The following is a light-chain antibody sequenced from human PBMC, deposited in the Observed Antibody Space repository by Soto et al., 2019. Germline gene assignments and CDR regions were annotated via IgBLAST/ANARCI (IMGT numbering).Light chain of an antibody. Sequence: QSALTQPASVSGSPGQSITISCTVTSSDVGSYNLVSWYQQHPGKAPKLLIYEVTKRPSGVSNRFSGSKSGNTASLTISGLPAGDEADYYCCSYAGHSTYVFGTGTKVTVL. CDR2: EVT. J-gene: IGLJ1*01. CDR1: SSDVGSYNL. V-gene: IGLV2-23*02. CDR3: CSYAGHSTYV.